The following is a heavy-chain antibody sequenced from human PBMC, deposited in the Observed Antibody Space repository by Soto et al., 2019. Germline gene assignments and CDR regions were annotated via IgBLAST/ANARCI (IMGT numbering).Heavy chain of an antibody. CDR2: ISPSRGGT. CDR1: GYTFTSYY. J-gene: IGHJ3*01. CDR3: TRSIITTAGTDAFDL. D-gene: IGHD6-13*01. V-gene: IGHV1-46*03. Sequence: QVQLVQSGAEVKKPGASVRVSCKASGYTFTSYYIHWVRQAPGHGPEWMGMISPSRGGTDYAQKFAGRVSMTRDTSTSTVYMELSSLRSEDTAVYYCTRSIITTAGTDAFDLWGQGTLVTVSS.